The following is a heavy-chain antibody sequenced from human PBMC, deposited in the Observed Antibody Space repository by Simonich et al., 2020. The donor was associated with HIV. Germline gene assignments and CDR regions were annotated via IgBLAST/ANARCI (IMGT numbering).Heavy chain of an antibody. J-gene: IGHJ5*02. CDR1: GFTFDDYA. V-gene: IGHV3-9*01. CDR2: ISWNSGSI. D-gene: IGHD3-10*01. CDR3: AKGAQYYYGSGSFDP. Sequence: EVQLVESGGGLVQPGRSLRLSCAASGFTFDDYAMHWVRQAPGKGLWWFSGISWNSGSIGYADSVKGRFTISRNNAKNSLYLQMNSLRAEDTALYYCAKGAQYYYGSGSFDPWGQGTLVTVSS.